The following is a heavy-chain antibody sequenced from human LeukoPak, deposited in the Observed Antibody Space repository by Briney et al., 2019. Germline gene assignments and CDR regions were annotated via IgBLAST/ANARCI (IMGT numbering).Heavy chain of an antibody. Sequence: PSGTLSLTCAVSGRFMTISNCWSWVRQPPGKGLEWIGEIYHSGSTNYNPSLKSRVTISVDKSKNQFSLKVRSVTAADTAVYYCARRGDYGDYRFDYWGQGTLVTVSS. J-gene: IGHJ4*02. CDR2: IYHSGST. CDR3: ARRGDYGDYRFDY. CDR1: GRFMTISNC. V-gene: IGHV4-4*02. D-gene: IGHD4-17*01.